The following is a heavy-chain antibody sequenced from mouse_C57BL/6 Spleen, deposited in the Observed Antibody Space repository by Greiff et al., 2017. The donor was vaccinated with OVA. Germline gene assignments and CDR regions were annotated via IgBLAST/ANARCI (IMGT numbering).Heavy chain of an antibody. V-gene: IGHV1-19*01. Sequence: EVQRVESGPVLVKPGASVTMSCKASGYTFTDYYMNWVKQSHGKSLEWIGVINPYNGGTSYNQKFKGKATLTVDNSSSTAYMELNSLTSKDAAVYYCARRGPLDGDFDVWGTGTTVTVSS. CDR1: GYTFTDYY. D-gene: IGHD3-3*01. CDR2: INPYNGGT. J-gene: IGHJ1*03. CDR3: ARRGPLDGDFDV.